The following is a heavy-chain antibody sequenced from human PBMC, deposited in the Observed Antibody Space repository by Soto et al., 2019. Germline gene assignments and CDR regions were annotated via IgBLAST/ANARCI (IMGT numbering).Heavy chain of an antibody. CDR1: GFTFSSYA. J-gene: IGHJ4*02. Sequence: QVQLVESGGGVVQPGRSLRLSCAASGFTFSSYAMHWVRQAPGKGLEWVAVISYDGSNKYYADSVNGRFTISRDNSKNTLYLQMNSLRAEDTAVYYCARDETCGGDCLPFDYWGQGTLVTVSS. CDR3: ARDETCGGDCLPFDY. CDR2: ISYDGSNK. D-gene: IGHD2-21*02. V-gene: IGHV3-30-3*01.